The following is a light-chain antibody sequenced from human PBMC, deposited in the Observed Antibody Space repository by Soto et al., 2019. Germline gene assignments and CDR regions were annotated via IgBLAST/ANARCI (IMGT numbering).Light chain of an antibody. Sequence: EIVLAQSPGTLSLSPGERATLSCRASQSVTNSFLDWYQQKPGQAPRLLIYGASRRATGITDRFTGNGSGTDFTLTISRLEPEDCAVSYCHQYVSSPWAFGQGTKVDIK. CDR1: QSVTNSF. CDR2: GAS. J-gene: IGKJ1*01. CDR3: HQYVSSPWA. V-gene: IGKV3-20*01.